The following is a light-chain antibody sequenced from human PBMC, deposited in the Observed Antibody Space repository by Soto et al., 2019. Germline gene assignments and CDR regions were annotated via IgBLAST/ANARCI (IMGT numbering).Light chain of an antibody. Sequence: DIQLTQSPSSRSAYVGDRVTITCRASQGIGNSLAWYQQKPGKVPKLLIYGASTLQLGVPSRFSGSGSGTDFTLTINNLQPEDVAIYFCQTYNNAPLTFGPGTKVD. J-gene: IGKJ3*01. V-gene: IGKV1-27*01. CDR2: GAS. CDR3: QTYNNAPLT. CDR1: QGIGNS.